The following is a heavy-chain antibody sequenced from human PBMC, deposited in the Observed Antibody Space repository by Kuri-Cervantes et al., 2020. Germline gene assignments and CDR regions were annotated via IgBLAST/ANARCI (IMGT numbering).Heavy chain of an antibody. Sequence: SETLSLTCTVSGGSISSGGYYWSWIRQHPGKGLGWIGYIYYSGSTYYNPSLKSRVTISVDTSKNQFSLKLSSVTAADTAVYYCARGDGDYGDYFVDYWGQGTLVTVSS. V-gene: IGHV4-31*03. CDR1: GGSISSGGYY. D-gene: IGHD4-17*01. CDR2: IYYSGST. J-gene: IGHJ4*02. CDR3: ARGDGDYGDYFVDY.